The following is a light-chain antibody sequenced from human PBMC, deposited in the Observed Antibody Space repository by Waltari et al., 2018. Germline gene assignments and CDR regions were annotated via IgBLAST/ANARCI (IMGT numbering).Light chain of an antibody. J-gene: IGLJ2*01. CDR3: SSYTRSSRLV. CDR1: SSDIGANDY. CDR2: DVD. V-gene: IGLV2-14*03. Sequence: QSALTQPASVSGSPGQSITISCTGTSSDIGANDYVSWYQQHPGKAPQLIIFDVDKRPSGFSLCFSASKSDNTASLTISGLQAEDEADYYCSSYTRSSRLVFGGGTKLVVL.